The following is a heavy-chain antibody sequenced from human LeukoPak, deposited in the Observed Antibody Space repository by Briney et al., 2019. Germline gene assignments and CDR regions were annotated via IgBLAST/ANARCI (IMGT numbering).Heavy chain of an antibody. D-gene: IGHD6-13*01. J-gene: IGHJ5*02. Sequence: GGSLRLSCAASGFTFSFYAMSWVRQAPGKGLEWVSTISGSGSDTSYADSVRGRFTISRDNPKNTLYLQMTDLRDEDTTLYFCAKGQGFSSTWYADHWGQGTLVTVSS. CDR1: GFTFSFYA. CDR2: ISGSGSDT. V-gene: IGHV3-23*01. CDR3: AKGQGFSSTWYADH.